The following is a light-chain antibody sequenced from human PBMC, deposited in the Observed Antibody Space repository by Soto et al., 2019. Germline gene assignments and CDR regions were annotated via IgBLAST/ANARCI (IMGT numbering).Light chain of an antibody. CDR3: YSYVGTIS. CDR1: SSDVGSHNF. V-gene: IGLV2-23*02. Sequence: QSALTQPASVSGSPGQSITISCTGTSSDVGSHNFVSWYQQHPGKAPELMIYEVSKRPSGVSNRFSGSKSGNTAALTSSGIHAVDEADYYFYSYVGTISFGGGTQLTVL. J-gene: IGLJ2*01. CDR2: EVS.